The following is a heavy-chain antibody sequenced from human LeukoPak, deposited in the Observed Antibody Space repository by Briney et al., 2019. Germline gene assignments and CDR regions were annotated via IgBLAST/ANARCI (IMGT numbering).Heavy chain of an antibody. V-gene: IGHV1-46*01. D-gene: IGHD3-16*01. CDR3: DRENSGGTYAY. J-gene: IGHJ4*02. Sequence: ASVKVSCKASGYTFTAYYIQWVRQAPGQGLEWMGTIRPGDTRTTYAQKFQGRVTMTWDMSTTTGYMELSSLRSEDTAVYYCDRENSGGTYAYWGQGTLITVPS. CDR1: GYTFTAYY. CDR2: IRPGDTRT.